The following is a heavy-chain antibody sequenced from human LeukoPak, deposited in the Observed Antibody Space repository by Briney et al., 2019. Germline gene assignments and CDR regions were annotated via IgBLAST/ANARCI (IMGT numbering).Heavy chain of an antibody. CDR2: ISAYNGNT. Sequence: GASVKVSCKASGYTFTSYGISWVRQAPGQGLEWMGWISAYNGNTNYAQKLQGRVTMTTDTSTSTAYMELRSLRSDDTAVYYCASVTRSSGWSNWFDPWGQGTLVTVSS. CDR1: GYTFTSYG. CDR3: ASVTRSSGWSNWFDP. V-gene: IGHV1-18*01. J-gene: IGHJ5*02. D-gene: IGHD6-19*01.